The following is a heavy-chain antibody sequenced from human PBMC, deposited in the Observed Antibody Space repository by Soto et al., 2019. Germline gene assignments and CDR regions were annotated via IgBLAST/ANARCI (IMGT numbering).Heavy chain of an antibody. CDR1: GYTFTAFH. J-gene: IGHJ4*02. Sequence: ASVKVSCKASGYTFTAFHMHWVRQAPGLGLQWMGIINPNLGHSNTAQRFQGRVAMTWDTSTSTVYMELSSLTSDDTAVYYCARAPYSTSSFFFGHWGQGTPFTVSS. V-gene: IGHV1-46*01. CDR3: ARAPYSTSSFFFGH. D-gene: IGHD6-6*01. CDR2: INPNLGHS.